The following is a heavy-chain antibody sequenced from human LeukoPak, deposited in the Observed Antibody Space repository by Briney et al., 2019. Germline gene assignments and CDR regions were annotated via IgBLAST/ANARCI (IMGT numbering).Heavy chain of an antibody. CDR2: ISSSSSYI. CDR3: ARDIQWLVPGY. V-gene: IGHV3-21*01. D-gene: IGHD6-19*01. CDR1: GFTFSSYS. J-gene: IGHJ4*02. Sequence: GGSLRLSCAASGFTFSSYSMNWVRQAPGKVLEWVSSISSSSSYIYYADSVKGRFTISRDNAKNSLYLQMYSLRAEDTAVYYCARDIQWLVPGYWGQGTLVTVSS.